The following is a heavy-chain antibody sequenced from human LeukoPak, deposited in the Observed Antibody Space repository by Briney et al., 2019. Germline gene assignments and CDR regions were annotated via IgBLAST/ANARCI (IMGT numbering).Heavy chain of an antibody. V-gene: IGHV4-59*01. CDR2: IYYSGST. D-gene: IGHD6-19*01. CDR3: ARASSSVLSDAFDI. CDR1: GGSISSYS. J-gene: IGHJ3*02. Sequence: PSETLSLTCTVSGGSISSYSWSCIRQTPGKGLEWIGYIYYSGSTNYNPSLKSRVTISVDTSKNQFSLKLSSVTAADTAVYYCARASSSVLSDAFDIWGQGTMVTVSS.